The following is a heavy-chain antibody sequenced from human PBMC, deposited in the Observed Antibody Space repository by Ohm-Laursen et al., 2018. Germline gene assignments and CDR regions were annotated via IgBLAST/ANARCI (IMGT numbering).Heavy chain of an antibody. J-gene: IGHJ4*02. V-gene: IGHV3-23*01. CDR1: GFTFSDYA. Sequence: SLRLSCTASGFTFSDYAMNWARQAPGKGLEWVSAISGTDGSTYYADSVKGRFTISRDNSKNTLYLQMNSLRAEDTAVYYCAPGQRLIIDYWGQGTLVTVSS. CDR2: ISGTDGST. CDR3: APGQRLIIDY. D-gene: IGHD3-16*01.